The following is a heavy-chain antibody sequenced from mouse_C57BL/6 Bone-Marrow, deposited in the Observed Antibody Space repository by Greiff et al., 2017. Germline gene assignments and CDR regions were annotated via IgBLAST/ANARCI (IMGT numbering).Heavy chain of an antibody. Sequence: QVQLQQPGAELVMPGASVKLSCKASGYTFTSYWMHWVKQRPGQGLEWIGEIDPSDSYTNYNQKFKGKSTLTVDNSSSTAYMQLSSLTSEDSAVYYCAREEGSWDVRFAYWGQGTLVTVSA. CDR2: IDPSDSYT. J-gene: IGHJ3*01. CDR3: AREEGSWDVRFAY. CDR1: GYTFTSYW. D-gene: IGHD4-1*01. V-gene: IGHV1-69*01.